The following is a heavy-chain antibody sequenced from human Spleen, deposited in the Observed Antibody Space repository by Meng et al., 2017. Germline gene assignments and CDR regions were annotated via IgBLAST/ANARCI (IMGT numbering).Heavy chain of an antibody. CDR1: GFTFSSFY. D-gene: IGHD3-10*01. V-gene: IGHV3-74*01. CDR3: ARDLDWVGRVSGNYYDTFDI. CDR2: INSDGSST. Sequence: GGSLRLSCAASGFTFSSFYMHWVRQAPGKGLVWVSRINSDGSSTRYADSVKGRFTISRDNAKNTLYLQMHSLRAEDTAVYYCARDLDWVGRVSGNYYDTFDICGQGTMVTVSS. J-gene: IGHJ3*02.